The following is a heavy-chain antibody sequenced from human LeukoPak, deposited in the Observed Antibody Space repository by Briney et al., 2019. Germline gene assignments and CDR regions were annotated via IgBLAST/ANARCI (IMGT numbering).Heavy chain of an antibody. J-gene: IGHJ4*02. CDR3: ATFRSGFGEFY. Sequence: GGSLRLFCAASGFTISSNYMSWVRQAPGKGLEWVSVIYTDGGTYYPDSVKDRFTISRDNSKNTLDLQMNSLRIEDTAVYFCATFRSGFGEFYWGQGTLVTVSS. CDR1: GFTISSNY. D-gene: IGHD3-10*01. CDR2: IYTDGGT. V-gene: IGHV3-66*01.